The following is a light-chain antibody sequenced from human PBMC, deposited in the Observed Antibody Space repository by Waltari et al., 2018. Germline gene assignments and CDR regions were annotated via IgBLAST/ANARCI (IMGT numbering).Light chain of an antibody. CDR1: QSLLQNGYNY. Sequence: DIAMTQSPLSLPVTPGEPASISCRSSQSLLQNGYNYLDWYLQKPGQSPQLLISLGSDRASGVPERFSGSASGTDFTLRISRVEAEDVGVYYCMQALQTPLTFGGGTKVEIK. V-gene: IGKV2-28*01. J-gene: IGKJ4*01. CDR2: LGS. CDR3: MQALQTPLT.